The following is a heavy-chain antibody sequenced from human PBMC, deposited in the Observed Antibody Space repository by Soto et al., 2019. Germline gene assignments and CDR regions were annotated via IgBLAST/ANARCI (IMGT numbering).Heavy chain of an antibody. Sequence: GASVKVSCKASGGTFSSYAISWVRQAPGQGLEWMGGIIPIFGTANYAQEFQGRVTITADETTSTAYKELSSLRSEGTSVYYCTVGLGVVYGMDVWGQGTTVTVSS. CDR2: IIPIFGTA. CDR1: GGTFSSYA. J-gene: IGHJ6*02. CDR3: TVGLGVVYGMDV. D-gene: IGHD3-10*01. V-gene: IGHV1-69*13.